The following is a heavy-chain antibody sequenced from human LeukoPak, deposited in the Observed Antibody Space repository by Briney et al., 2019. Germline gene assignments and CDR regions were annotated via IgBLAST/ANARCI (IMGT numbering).Heavy chain of an antibody. J-gene: IGHJ4*02. V-gene: IGHV1-2*02. CDR1: GYTFTSYY. Sequence: ASVKVSCKASGYTFTSYYMHWVRQAPGQGLEWMGWINPNSGGTNYAQKFQGRVTMTRDTSISTAYMELSRLRSDDTAVYYCARSLGRYFDFDYWGQGTLVTVSS. CDR2: INPNSGGT. D-gene: IGHD3-9*01. CDR3: ARSLGRYFDFDY.